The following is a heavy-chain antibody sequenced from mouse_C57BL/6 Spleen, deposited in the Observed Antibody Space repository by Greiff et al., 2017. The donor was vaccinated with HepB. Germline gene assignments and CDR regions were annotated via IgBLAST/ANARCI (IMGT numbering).Heavy chain of an antibody. CDR1: GYTFTSYW. Sequence: QVQLQQPGAELVMPGASVKLSCKASGYTFTSYWMHWVKQRPGQGLEWIGEIDPSDSYTNYNQKFKGKSTLTVDKSSSTAYMQRSSLTSEDSAVYYCARVGRSSDWYFDVWGTGTTVTVSS. D-gene: IGHD1-1*01. V-gene: IGHV1-69*01. CDR3: ARVGRSSDWYFDV. CDR2: IDPSDSYT. J-gene: IGHJ1*03.